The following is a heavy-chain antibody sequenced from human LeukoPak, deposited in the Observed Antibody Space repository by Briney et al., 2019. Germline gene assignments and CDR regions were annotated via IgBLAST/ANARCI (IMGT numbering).Heavy chain of an antibody. J-gene: IGHJ5*02. CDR3: ARQEYCSGGSCYTWFDP. D-gene: IGHD2-15*01. CDR1: GYSINNYW. CDR2: IYPADSDI. V-gene: IGHV5-51*01. Sequence: GESLKVSCKGSGYSINNYWIGWVRQMPGKGLEWMGIIYPADSDIRYSPSFQGQVTISADKSISTAYLQWSSLKASDTAMYYCARQEYCSGGSCYTWFDPWGQGTLVTVSS.